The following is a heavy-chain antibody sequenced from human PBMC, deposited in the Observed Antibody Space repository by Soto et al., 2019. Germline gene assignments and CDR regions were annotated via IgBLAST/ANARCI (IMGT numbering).Heavy chain of an antibody. CDR1: GFTFSLYS. J-gene: IGHJ6*02. CDR2: ISRSSTGI. D-gene: IGHD3-10*01. V-gene: IGHV3-48*02. Sequence: EVQLVESGGGLVQPGGSLRLSCAASGFTFSLYSMSRVRQAPGKGLEGVSYISRSSTGIHYADSVKGRFTISRDDATNSMHLQMNSLRDGETAVYYCARAVTWGLDVWGQGTTVSISS. CDR3: ARAVTWGLDV.